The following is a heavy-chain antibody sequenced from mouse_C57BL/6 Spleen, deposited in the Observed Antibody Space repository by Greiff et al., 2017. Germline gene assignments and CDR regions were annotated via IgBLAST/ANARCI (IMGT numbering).Heavy chain of an antibody. D-gene: IGHD2-1*01. V-gene: IGHV5-12*01. J-gene: IGHJ1*03. Sequence: EVKLMESGGGLVQPGGSLKLSCAASGFTFSDYYMYWVRQTPEKRLEWVAYISNGGGSTYYPDTVKGRFTISRDNAKNTLYLQRSRLKSEDTAMYYCARRELPWYFDVWGTGTTVTVSS. CDR3: ARRELPWYFDV. CDR1: GFTFSDYY. CDR2: ISNGGGST.